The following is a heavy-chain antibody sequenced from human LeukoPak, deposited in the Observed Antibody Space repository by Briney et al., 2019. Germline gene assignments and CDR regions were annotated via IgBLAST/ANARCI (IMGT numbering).Heavy chain of an antibody. J-gene: IGHJ4*02. CDR2: IYSAGST. CDR1: GGSIRRYY. CDR3: ARHESAVGALFY. V-gene: IGHV4-59*08. D-gene: IGHD1-26*01. Sequence: SETLSLTCTVSGGSIRRYYWRWIRQPPGKGLEGIGYIYSAGSTNSNPSLKSRITISVDTSRNEFSLRLTSVTAADTAVYYCARHESAVGALFYWGQGSLVTVSS.